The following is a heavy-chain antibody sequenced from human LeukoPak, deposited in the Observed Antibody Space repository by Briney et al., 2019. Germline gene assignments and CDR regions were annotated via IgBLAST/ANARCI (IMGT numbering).Heavy chain of an antibody. V-gene: IGHV3-30*04. Sequence: PGGSLRLSCAASGFTFSSYAMHWVRQAPGKGLEWVAVISYDGSNKYYADSVKGRFTISRDNSKNTLYWHMNGLRAEDTAVYYCARAYSCYELYFDYWGQGTLVTVSS. CDR1: GFTFSSYA. J-gene: IGHJ4*02. D-gene: IGHD5-12*01. CDR3: ARAYSCYELYFDY. CDR2: ISYDGSNK.